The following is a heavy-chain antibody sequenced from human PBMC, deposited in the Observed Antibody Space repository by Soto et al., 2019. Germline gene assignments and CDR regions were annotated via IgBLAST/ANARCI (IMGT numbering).Heavy chain of an antibody. CDR3: ARLGGDIVASNPYYYYYMEV. Sequence: PVESLKISWHGSLYSFTSYWIGWVLQLPFKFLEFMGIIYPGDSDTRYSPSFQGQVTISADKSISTAYLQWSSLKASDTAMYYCARLGGDIVASNPYYYYYMEVWGKGTTVTVSS. D-gene: IGHD5-12*01. V-gene: IGHV5-51*01. J-gene: IGHJ6*03. CDR2: IYPGDSDT. CDR1: LYSFTSYW.